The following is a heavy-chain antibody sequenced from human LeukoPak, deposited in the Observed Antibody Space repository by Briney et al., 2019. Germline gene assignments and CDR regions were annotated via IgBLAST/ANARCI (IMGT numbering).Heavy chain of an antibody. CDR2: MNPNSGNT. V-gene: IGHV1-8*01. CDR1: GYTFTSYD. D-gene: IGHD6-19*01. CDR3: ARADIRGWYDY. Sequence: ASVKVSCKASGYTFTSYDINWVRQATGQGLEWMGWMNPNSGNTGYAQKFQGRVTMTRNTSISTAYMELRSLRSDDTAVYYCARADIRGWYDYWGQGTLVTVSS. J-gene: IGHJ4*02.